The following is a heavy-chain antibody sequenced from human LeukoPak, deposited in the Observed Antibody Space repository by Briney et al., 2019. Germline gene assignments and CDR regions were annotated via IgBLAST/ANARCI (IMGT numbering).Heavy chain of an antibody. CDR1: GFTFSDYY. V-gene: IGHV3-11*01. D-gene: IGHD3-3*01. J-gene: IGHJ4*02. CDR2: ISSSGSTI. CDR3: ARDTYYDFWSGSELDY. Sequence: GGSLRLSCAASGFTFSDYYMSWIRQAPGKGLEWVSYISSSGSTIYYADSVKGRFTISRDNAKNSLYLQMNSLRAEDTAVYYCARDTYYDFWSGSELDYWGQGTLVTVSS.